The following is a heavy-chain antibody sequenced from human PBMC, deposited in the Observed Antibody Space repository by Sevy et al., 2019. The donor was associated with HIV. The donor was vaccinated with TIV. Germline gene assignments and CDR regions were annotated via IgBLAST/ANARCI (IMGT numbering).Heavy chain of an antibody. CDR3: AAMGNDYGDYQGGAFDI. CDR2: IYYSGST. V-gene: IGHV4-39*01. D-gene: IGHD4-17*01. Sequence: SETLSLTCTVSGGSISSSSYYWGWIRQPPGKGLEWIGSIYYSGSTYYNPSLESRVTISVDTSKNQFSLKLSSVTAADTAVYYCAAMGNDYGDYQGGAFDIWGQGTMVTVSS. CDR1: GGSISSSSYY. J-gene: IGHJ3*02.